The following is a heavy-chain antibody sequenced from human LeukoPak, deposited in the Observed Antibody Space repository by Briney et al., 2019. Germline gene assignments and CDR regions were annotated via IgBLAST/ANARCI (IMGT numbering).Heavy chain of an antibody. CDR1: GFTFSSYW. Sequence: GGSLRLSCAASGFTFSSYWMSWVRQAPGKGLEWVANIKQDGSEKYYVDSVKGRFTISRDNAKNSLYLQMNSLRAEDTAVYYCARVAYQGLWFHLYYFDYWGQGTLVTVSS. CDR2: IKQDGSEK. CDR3: ARVAYQGLWFHLYYFDY. D-gene: IGHD2-21*01. J-gene: IGHJ4*02. V-gene: IGHV3-7*01.